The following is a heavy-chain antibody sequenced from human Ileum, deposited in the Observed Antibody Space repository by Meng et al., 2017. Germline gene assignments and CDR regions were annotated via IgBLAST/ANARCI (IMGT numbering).Heavy chain of an antibody. CDR3: ARAGQMDY. CDR2: IKPDGSAK. Sequence: GGSLRLSCAASGFSFSTYWMTWARQAPGKGPEWVANIKPDGSAKYYADSVQGRFTISRDNARNSLYLQMNTLRAEDTAVYYCARAGQMDYWGQGTLVTSPQ. CDR1: GFSFSTYW. J-gene: IGHJ4*02. D-gene: IGHD5-24*01. V-gene: IGHV3-7*01.